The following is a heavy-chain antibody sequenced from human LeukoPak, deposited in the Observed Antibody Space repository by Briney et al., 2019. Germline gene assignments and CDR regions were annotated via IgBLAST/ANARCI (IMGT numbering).Heavy chain of an antibody. J-gene: IGHJ4*02. CDR2: IYYSGST. CDR1: GGSISSYY. D-gene: IGHD3-10*01. Sequence: SETLSLTCTVSGGSISSYYWSWIRQPPGKGLEWIGYIYYSGSTNYNPSLKSRVTISVDTSKNQFSLKLSSVTAADTAVYYCARAVALTMVRGAPFDYWGQGTLVTVSS. V-gene: IGHV4-59*01. CDR3: ARAVALTMVRGAPFDY.